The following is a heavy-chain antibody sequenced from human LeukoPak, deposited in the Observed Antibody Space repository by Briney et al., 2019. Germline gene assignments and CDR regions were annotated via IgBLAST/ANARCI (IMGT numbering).Heavy chain of an antibody. Sequence: PGGSLRLSCAASGCTFSSYAMSWVRQAPGKGLEWVSAISGSGGSTYYAASVKGRFTISRDNSKNTLYLQMNSLRAEDTAVYYCAKDGSYSGSPYYFDYWGQGTLVTVSS. CDR2: ISGSGGST. D-gene: IGHD1-26*01. CDR3: AKDGSYSGSPYYFDY. J-gene: IGHJ4*02. V-gene: IGHV3-23*01. CDR1: GCTFSSYA.